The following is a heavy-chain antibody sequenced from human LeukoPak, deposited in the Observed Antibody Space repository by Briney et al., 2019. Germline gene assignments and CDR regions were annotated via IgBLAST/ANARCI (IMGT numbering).Heavy chain of an antibody. J-gene: IGHJ4*02. CDR1: GGSFSGYY. V-gene: IGHV4-34*01. CDR3: ARVSRGSYGFDY. Sequence: SETLSLTCAVYGGSFSGYYWSWIRQPPGKGLEWIGEINHSGSTNYNPSLKSRVTISVDTSKNQFSLKLSSVTAADTAVYYCARVSRGSYGFDYWGQGTLVTVSS. CDR2: INHSGST. D-gene: IGHD5-18*01.